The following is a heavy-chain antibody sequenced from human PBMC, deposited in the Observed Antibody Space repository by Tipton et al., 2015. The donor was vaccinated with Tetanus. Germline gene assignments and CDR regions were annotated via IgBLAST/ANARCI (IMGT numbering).Heavy chain of an antibody. D-gene: IGHD1-26*01. CDR1: GGSISPYY. V-gene: IGHV4-59*12. J-gene: IGHJ4*02. CDR2: IYYSGST. Sequence: TLSLTCTVSGGSISPYYWSWIRQPPGKGLEWIGYIYYSGSTNYNPSLESRVTISVDTSKNQFSLELSSVTAADTAVYYCASGSGSYSPDFWGQGTLVTVSS. CDR3: ASGSGSYSPDF.